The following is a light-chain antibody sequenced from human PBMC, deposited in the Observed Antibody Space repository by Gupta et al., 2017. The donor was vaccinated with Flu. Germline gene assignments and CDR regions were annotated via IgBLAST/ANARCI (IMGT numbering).Light chain of an antibody. CDR3: MQGTHWLYT. CDR2: KVS. V-gene: IGKV2-30*01. CDR1: QSLVYRDGNTY. J-gene: IGKJ2*01. Sequence: DVVMTQSPLSLPVTLGQPASISCRSSQSLVYRDGNTYLNWFQQRPGQSPRRLIYKVSNRDSGFPDRFSGSGSGTDFTLKISRVEAEDVGVYYCMQGTHWLYTFGQGTKLEIK.